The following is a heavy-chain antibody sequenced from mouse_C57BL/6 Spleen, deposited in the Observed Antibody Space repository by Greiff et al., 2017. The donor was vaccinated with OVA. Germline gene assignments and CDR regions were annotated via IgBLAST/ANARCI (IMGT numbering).Heavy chain of an antibody. D-gene: IGHD1-1*01. V-gene: IGHV5-16*01. Sequence: EVKLVESEGGLVQPGSSMKLSCTASGFTFSDYYMAWVRQVPEKGLEWVANINYDGSSTYYLDSLKSRFIISRDNAKNILYLQMSSLKSEDTATYYCARYYYGSLDYWGQGTTLTVSS. CDR1: GFTFSDYY. CDR2: INYDGSST. CDR3: ARYYYGSLDY. J-gene: IGHJ2*01.